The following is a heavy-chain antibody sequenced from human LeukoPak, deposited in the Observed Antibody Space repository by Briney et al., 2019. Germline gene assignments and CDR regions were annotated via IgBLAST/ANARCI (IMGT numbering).Heavy chain of an antibody. D-gene: IGHD2-15*01. J-gene: IGHJ4*02. V-gene: IGHV3-74*01. CDR1: GFTFSSYW. CDR2: INSDGGST. Sequence: GGSLRLSCAASGFTFSSYWMHWVRQAPGKGLVWVSRINSDGGSTSYADSVKGRFTISRDNAKNTLYLQMNSLRAEDTAVYYCARAGGGSWRYFDYWGQGTLVTVSS. CDR3: ARAGGGSWRYFDY.